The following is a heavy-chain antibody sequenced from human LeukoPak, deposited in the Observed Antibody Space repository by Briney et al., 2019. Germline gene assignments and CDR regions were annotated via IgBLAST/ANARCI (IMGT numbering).Heavy chain of an antibody. V-gene: IGHV4-59*08. CDR1: GGSMSSDY. CDR3: ARQTAKKWDLPGSFDS. J-gene: IGHJ4*02. D-gene: IGHD1-26*01. Sequence: SETLSLTCSVSGGSMSSDYWSWIRRSPGKGLEWIGRMFGNGGTNYSPSFQRRATMSVDTSTRRLSLRLNSVTAADTAVYYCARQTAKKWDLPGSFDSWGQGILVTVSS. CDR2: MFGNGGT.